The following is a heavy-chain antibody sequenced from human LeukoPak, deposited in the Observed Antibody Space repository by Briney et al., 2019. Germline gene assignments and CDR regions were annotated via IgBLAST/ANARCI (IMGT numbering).Heavy chain of an antibody. CDR1: VGTFSIFA. V-gene: IGHV1-69*10. D-gene: IGHD2-21*02. J-gene: IGHJ3*02. CDR3: ARDKDEAYCGGDCPDAFDI. CDR2: LFPIFGIA. Sequence: ASVKVSCKASVGTFSIFAISWVPQAPGRGVECMGHLFPIFGIANYAQKFQGSVTITADKSTSTAYMELSSLRSEDTAVYYCARDKDEAYCGGDCPDAFDIWGQGTMVMVSS.